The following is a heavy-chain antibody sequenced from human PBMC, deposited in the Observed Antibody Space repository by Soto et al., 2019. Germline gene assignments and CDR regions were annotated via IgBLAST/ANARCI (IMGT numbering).Heavy chain of an antibody. J-gene: IGHJ4*02. V-gene: IGHV4-4*02. CDR2: IYYSGGN. D-gene: IGHD6-19*01. Sequence: QVQLQESGPGLVRPSGTLSLTCAVSGDSINSNYCWSWVRPPPGKGLEWIAEIYYSGGNSYNPSLKSRVTISMDKSKNQFSLNLTSVTAADTAMYYCARDTGWGLGYWGQGTLVTVSS. CDR3: ARDTGWGLGY. CDR1: GDSINSNYC.